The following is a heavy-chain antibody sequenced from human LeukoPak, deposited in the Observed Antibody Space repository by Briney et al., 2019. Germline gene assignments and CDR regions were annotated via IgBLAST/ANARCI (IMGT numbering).Heavy chain of an antibody. CDR3: ARTPGYSSSWYGRYFDY. Sequence: PGGSLRLSCAASGFTFSSYAMHWVRQAPGKGLEWVAVISYDGSNKYYADSVKGRFTISRDNSKNTLYLQMNSLRAEDTAVYYCARTPGYSSSWYGRYFDYWGQGTLVTVSS. V-gene: IGHV3-30-3*01. CDR1: GFTFSSYA. CDR2: ISYDGSNK. J-gene: IGHJ4*02. D-gene: IGHD6-13*01.